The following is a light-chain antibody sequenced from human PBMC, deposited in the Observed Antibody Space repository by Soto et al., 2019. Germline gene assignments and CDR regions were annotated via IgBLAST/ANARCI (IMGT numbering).Light chain of an antibody. CDR2: AAT. V-gene: IGKV1-39*01. Sequence: DIQMTQSPSSLSASVGERVTITCRASQSIDTYLNWYQLKPGKAPNLLIYAATRLHTGVPSRFSGSGSGTGFTLSISNLQPEDFATYYCQQVYSTPGTFGQATKV. CDR3: QQVYSTPGT. J-gene: IGKJ1*01. CDR1: QSIDTY.